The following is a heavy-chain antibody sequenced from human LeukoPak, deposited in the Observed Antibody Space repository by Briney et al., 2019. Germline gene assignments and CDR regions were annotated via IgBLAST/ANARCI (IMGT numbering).Heavy chain of an antibody. Sequence: GGSLRLSCAASGYTFTNYAMNWVRQAPGQGLEWMGWINTNTGNPTYAQGFTGRFVFSLDTSVSTAFLQISSLEAEDTAVYYCARDEPVVLTAFDYWGQGTLVTVSS. CDR2: INTNTGNP. V-gene: IGHV7-4-1*02. CDR1: GYTFTNYA. CDR3: ARDEPVVLTAFDY. J-gene: IGHJ4*02. D-gene: IGHD2-21*02.